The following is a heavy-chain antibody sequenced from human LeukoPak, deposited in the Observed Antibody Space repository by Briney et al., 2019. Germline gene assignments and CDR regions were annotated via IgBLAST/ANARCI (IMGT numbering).Heavy chain of an antibody. Sequence: GGSLRLSCAASGFTFSSYGMHWVRQAPGKGLEWVAFIRYAGSNKYYADSVKGRFTISRDNSKNTLYLQMNSLRAEDTAVYYCAKDGGGYYPSYYSYMYVWGKGTTVTISS. CDR1: GFTFSSYG. CDR2: IRYAGSNK. D-gene: IGHD3-22*01. CDR3: AKDGGGYYPSYYSYMYV. J-gene: IGHJ6*03. V-gene: IGHV3-30*02.